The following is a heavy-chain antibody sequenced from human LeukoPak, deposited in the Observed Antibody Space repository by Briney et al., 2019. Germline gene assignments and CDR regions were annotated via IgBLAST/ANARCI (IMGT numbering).Heavy chain of an antibody. D-gene: IGHD3-10*01. V-gene: IGHV5-51*01. CDR2: IYPGDSDT. CDR3: ASSSRPYGTGTYSYDY. CDR1: GYSFTTYW. Sequence: PGESLKISCKGSGYSFTTYWIGGVRQMPGKGLEWMGVIYPGDSDTRYSPSFQGQVTLSADKSISTAYLQWSRLKAPDTAMYYCASSSRPYGTGTYSYDYWGQGTLVTVSS. J-gene: IGHJ4*02.